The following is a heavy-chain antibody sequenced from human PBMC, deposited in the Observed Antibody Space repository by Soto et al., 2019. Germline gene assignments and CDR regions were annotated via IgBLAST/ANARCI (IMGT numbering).Heavy chain of an antibody. D-gene: IGHD3-3*01. CDR1: GGSFSGYY. Sequence: SETLSLTCAVYGGSFSGYYWSWIRQPPGKGLEWIGEINHSGSTNYNPSLKSRVTISVDTSKNQFSLKLSSVTAADTAVYYCARGFYDFWSGYFDYWGQGTLVTVSS. CDR3: ARGFYDFWSGYFDY. V-gene: IGHV4-34*01. J-gene: IGHJ4*02. CDR2: INHSGST.